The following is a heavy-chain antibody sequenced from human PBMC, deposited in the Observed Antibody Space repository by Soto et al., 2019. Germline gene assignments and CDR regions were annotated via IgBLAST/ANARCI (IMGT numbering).Heavy chain of an antibody. CDR2: MYYSGST. V-gene: IGHV4-30-4*01. D-gene: IGHD2-8*01. CDR1: GGTISSGNHY. CDR3: ARERFCTNGICHRNWYFDL. J-gene: IGHJ2*01. Sequence: QVQLQESGPGLVQPSQTLSLTCSVSGGTISSGNHYWSWIRQPPGQRLEWIGYMYYSGSTYYNPSLKSRFSMSVDTSKNQSSLRLSSVTAADTAVYYCARERFCTNGICHRNWYFDLWGRGTLVTVSS.